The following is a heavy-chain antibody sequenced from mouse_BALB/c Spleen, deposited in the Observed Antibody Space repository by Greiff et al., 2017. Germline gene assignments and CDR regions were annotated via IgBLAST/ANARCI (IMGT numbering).Heavy chain of an antibody. Sequence: VQLQESGAELVKPGASVRISCKASGYTFTSYYIHWVKQRPGQGLEWIGWIYPGNVNTKYNEKFKGKATLTADKSSSTAYMQLSSLTSEDSAVYFCAAYYRYDEFAYWGQGTLVTVSA. CDR2: IYPGNVNT. CDR3: AAYYRYDEFAY. V-gene: IGHV1S56*01. J-gene: IGHJ3*01. D-gene: IGHD2-14*01. CDR1: GYTFTSYY.